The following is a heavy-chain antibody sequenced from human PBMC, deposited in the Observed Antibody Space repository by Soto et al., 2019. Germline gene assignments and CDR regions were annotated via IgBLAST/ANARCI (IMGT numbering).Heavy chain of an antibody. J-gene: IGHJ4*02. CDR3: ARQVPSWFDFWSGPRDY. CDR1: GGSISSYY. D-gene: IGHD3-3*01. CDR2: IYYSGST. V-gene: IGHV4-59*08. Sequence: PSETLSLTCTVSGGSISSYYWSWIRQPPGKGLEWIGYIYYSGSTNYNPSLKSRVTISVDTSKNQFSLKLSSVTAADTAVYYCARQVPSWFDFWSGPRDYWGQGTLVTVSS.